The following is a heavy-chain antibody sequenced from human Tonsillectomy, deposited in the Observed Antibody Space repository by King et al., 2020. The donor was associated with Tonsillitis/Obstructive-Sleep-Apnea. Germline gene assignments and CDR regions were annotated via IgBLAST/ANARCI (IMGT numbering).Heavy chain of an antibody. D-gene: IGHD2-2*01. CDR3: ARDPARYCSSTSCRGWFDP. V-gene: IGHV1-46*01. Sequence: QLVQSGAEVKKPGASVKVYCKASGYTFTSYYMHWVRQAPGQGLEWMGIINPSGGSTSYAQKFQGRVTMTRDTSTSTVYMELSSLRSEDTAVYYCARDPARYCSSTSCRGWFDPWGQGTLVSVSS. CDR2: INPSGGST. CDR1: GYTFTSYY. J-gene: IGHJ5*02.